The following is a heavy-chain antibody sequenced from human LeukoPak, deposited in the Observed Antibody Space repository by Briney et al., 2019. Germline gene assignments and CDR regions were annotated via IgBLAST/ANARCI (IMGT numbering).Heavy chain of an antibody. Sequence: GGSLRLSCAASGFTFSSYAMSWVRQAPEKGLKWVSAISGSGGSTYYADSVKGRFTISRDNSKNTLYLQMNSLRAEDTAVYYCAKDGKGRITMVRGVINPAYDYWGQGTLVTVSS. D-gene: IGHD3-10*01. V-gene: IGHV3-23*01. CDR2: ISGSGGST. J-gene: IGHJ4*02. CDR3: AKDGKGRITMVRGVINPAYDY. CDR1: GFTFSSYA.